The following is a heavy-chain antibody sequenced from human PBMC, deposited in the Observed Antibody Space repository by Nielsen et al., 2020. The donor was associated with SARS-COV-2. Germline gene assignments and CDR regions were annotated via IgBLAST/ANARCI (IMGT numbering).Heavy chain of an antibody. CDR3: AKDRTTSWYFDL. D-gene: IGHD2-2*01. J-gene: IGHJ2*01. CDR2: ISYDGSNK. V-gene: IGHV3-30-3*01. Sequence: GGSLRLSCAASGFTFSSYAMHWVRQAPGKGLEWVAVISYDGSNKYYADSVKGRFTISRDNSKNTLYLQMNSLRAEDTAVYYCAKDRTTSWYFDLWGRGTLVTVSS. CDR1: GFTFSSYA.